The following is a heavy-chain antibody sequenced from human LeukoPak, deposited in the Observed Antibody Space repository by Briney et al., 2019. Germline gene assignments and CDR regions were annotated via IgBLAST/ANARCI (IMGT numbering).Heavy chain of an antibody. CDR2: INTNGANT. D-gene: IGHD6-6*01. CDR1: GFTFKSYA. CDR3: SSQMDS. Sequence: PGGSLRLSCSASGFTFKSYAMHWVRQAPGKRLEYVSSINTNGANTYYADSVKGRFTISRDNSRNTVTPEDTAVYYCVKGLDYSSSQMDSWGKGTLVTVSS. J-gene: IGHJ4*02. V-gene: IGHV3-64D*06.